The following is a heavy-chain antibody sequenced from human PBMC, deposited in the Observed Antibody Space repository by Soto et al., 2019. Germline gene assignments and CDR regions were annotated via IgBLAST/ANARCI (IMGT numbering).Heavy chain of an antibody. Sequence: QVQLVQSGAEVKKPGSSVKVSCKASGGTFSSYAISWVRQAPGQGLEWMGGIIPIFGTANYAQKFQGRVTITADESTSTAYMELSSMRSEDTAVYYCATRTTVAYYYYYGMEVWCQGTTVTVSS. D-gene: IGHD4-17*01. CDR3: ATRTTVAYYYYYGMEV. V-gene: IGHV1-69*01. CDR2: IIPIFGTA. CDR1: GGTFSSYA. J-gene: IGHJ6*02.